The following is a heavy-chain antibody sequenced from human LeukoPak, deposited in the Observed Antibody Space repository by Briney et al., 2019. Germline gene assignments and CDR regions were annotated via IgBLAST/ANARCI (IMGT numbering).Heavy chain of an antibody. D-gene: IGHD3-10*01. CDR1: GYTFSGYY. Sequence: GASVKVSCKASGYTFSGYYIHWMRQAPGQGLEWLGWINPASGDTEYGQKFQGRVSMTRDTSIATAYMELTGLAPDDTAVYYCARDRGPSYDSGIYFQYYFHFWGQGTPVTVSS. CDR3: ARDRGPSYDSGIYFQYYFHF. CDR2: INPASGDT. V-gene: IGHV1-2*02. J-gene: IGHJ4*02.